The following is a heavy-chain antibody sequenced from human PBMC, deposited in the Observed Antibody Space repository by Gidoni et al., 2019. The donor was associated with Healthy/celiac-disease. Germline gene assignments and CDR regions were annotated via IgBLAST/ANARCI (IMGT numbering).Heavy chain of an antibody. CDR3: ARGWVGSGPIPPPACDY. V-gene: IGHV4-38-2*01. J-gene: IGHJ4*02. CDR1: GYSISSGYY. CDR2: IYHSGSP. Sequence: QVQLQESGPGLVKPSETLSLTCAVSGYSISSGYYWGWIRQPPGKGLEWIGSIYHSGSPYYNPSLKSRVTISVDTSKNQFSLKLSSVTAADTAVYYCARGWVGSGPIPPPACDYWGQGTLVTVSS. D-gene: IGHD1-26*01.